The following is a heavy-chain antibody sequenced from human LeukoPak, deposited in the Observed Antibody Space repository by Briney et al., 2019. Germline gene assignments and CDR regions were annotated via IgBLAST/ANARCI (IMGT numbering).Heavy chain of an antibody. CDR1: GFTFSTYW. CDR2: IRQDGSDK. D-gene: IGHD2-2*01. J-gene: IGHJ4*02. V-gene: IGHV3-7*01. CDR3: ARDGGSAMPFDY. Sequence: PGGSLRLSCAASGFTFSTYWMSWVRQAPGKGLEWVANIRQDGSDKYYVDSVKGRFTISRDNAKNSLYLQMNSLRAEDMAVYYCARDGGSAMPFDYWGQGTLVTVSS.